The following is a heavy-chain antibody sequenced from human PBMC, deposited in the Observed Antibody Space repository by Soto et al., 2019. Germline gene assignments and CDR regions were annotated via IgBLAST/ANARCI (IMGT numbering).Heavy chain of an antibody. D-gene: IGHD7-27*01. V-gene: IGHV1-18*01. CDR1: VYTFTSYG. CDR3: AREMGTYYYYYGMDV. J-gene: IGHJ6*02. Sequence: ASVTVYSKSSVYTFTSYGISWVRQAPGQGLEWMGWISAYNGNTNYAQKFQGRVTMTRDTSISTAYMELSRLRSDDTAVYYCAREMGTYYYYYGMDVWGQGTTVTVSS. CDR2: ISAYNGNT.